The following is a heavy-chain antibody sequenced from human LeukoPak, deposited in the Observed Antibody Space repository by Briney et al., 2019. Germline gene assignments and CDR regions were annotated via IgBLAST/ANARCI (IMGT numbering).Heavy chain of an antibody. CDR2: IYYSGGT. J-gene: IGHJ4*02. Sequence: PSETLSLTCTVSGGSISSSSYYWGWIRQPPGKALEWIGGIYYSGGTHYNPPLKSRVTISVDTSKNQFSLKLSSVTAADTAVYYCARRKDIVVLPASWDYWGQGTLVTVSS. CDR3: ARRKDIVVLPASWDY. CDR1: GGSISSSSYY. D-gene: IGHD2-2*01. V-gene: IGHV4-39*01.